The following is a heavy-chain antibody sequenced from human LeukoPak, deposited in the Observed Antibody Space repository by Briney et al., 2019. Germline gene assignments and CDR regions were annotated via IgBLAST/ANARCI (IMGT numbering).Heavy chain of an antibody. CDR3: ARSSGVVEYFQH. Sequence: PSETLSLTCIVSGGSISSSSYYWGWIRQPPGKGLEWIGSIYYSGSTYYNPSLKSRVTISVDTSKNQFSLKLSSVTAADTAVYYCARSSGVVEYFQHWGQGTLVTVSS. CDR1: GGSISSSSYY. V-gene: IGHV4-39*01. J-gene: IGHJ1*01. CDR2: IYYSGST. D-gene: IGHD2-21*01.